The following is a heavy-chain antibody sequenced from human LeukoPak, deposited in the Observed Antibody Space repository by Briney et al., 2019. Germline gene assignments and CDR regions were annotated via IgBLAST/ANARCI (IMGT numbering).Heavy chain of an antibody. CDR2: ISSRGTTM. CDR3: ARENVNGYHSFDF. D-gene: IGHD5-12*01. CDR1: GFSIKIYE. Sequence: GGSLRLSCEASGFSIKIYEINWVRQAPGKALEWVSYISSRGTTMYYADSVKGRFTVSRDNAENSVYLQMNSVKAEDTAVYYCARENVNGYHSFDFWSQGTLVAVSS. V-gene: IGHV3-48*03. J-gene: IGHJ4*02.